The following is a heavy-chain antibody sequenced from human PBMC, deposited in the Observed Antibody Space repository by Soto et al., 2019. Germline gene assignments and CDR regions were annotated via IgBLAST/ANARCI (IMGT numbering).Heavy chain of an antibody. Sequence: SETLSLTCSVSGRSITSYYRRWVRQPPGKGLEWLGYIYDNGITSQNPSLKSRVTMSADTSQNQFSLKLTSVTGADTAVYYCSKAYESDSDANEFGSWGQGSLVTVSS. D-gene: IGHD1-26*01. V-gene: IGHV4-59*12. CDR3: SKAYESDSDANEFGS. J-gene: IGHJ4*02. CDR1: GRSITSYY. CDR2: IYDNGIT.